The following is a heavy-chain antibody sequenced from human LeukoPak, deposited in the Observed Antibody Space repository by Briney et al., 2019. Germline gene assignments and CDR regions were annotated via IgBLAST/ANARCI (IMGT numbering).Heavy chain of an antibody. D-gene: IGHD3-3*01. CDR3: ARTDRPEYYDFWSGYYTPFDY. Sequence: SVKVSCKASGGTFSSYAISWVRQAPGQGLEWMGGIIPIFGTANYAQKFQGRVTIIADESTSTAYMELSSLRSEDTAVYYCARTDRPEYYDFWSGYYTPFDYWGQGTLVTVSS. V-gene: IGHV1-69*13. CDR1: GGTFSSYA. J-gene: IGHJ4*02. CDR2: IIPIFGTA.